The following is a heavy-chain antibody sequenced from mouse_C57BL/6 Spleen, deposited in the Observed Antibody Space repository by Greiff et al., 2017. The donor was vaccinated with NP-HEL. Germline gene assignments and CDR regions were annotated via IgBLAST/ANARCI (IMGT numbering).Heavy chain of an antibody. CDR3: ARRRGYTFDY. CDR2: INPNYGTT. CDR1: GYSFTDYN. V-gene: IGHV1-39*01. J-gene: IGHJ2*01. D-gene: IGHD2-2*01. Sequence: EVKLMESGPELVKPGASVKISCKASGYSFTDYNMNWVKQSNGKSLEWIGVINPNYGTTRYNQKFKGKATLTVDQSSSTAYMQLNSLTSEDSAVYYCARRRGYTFDYWGQGTTLTVSS.